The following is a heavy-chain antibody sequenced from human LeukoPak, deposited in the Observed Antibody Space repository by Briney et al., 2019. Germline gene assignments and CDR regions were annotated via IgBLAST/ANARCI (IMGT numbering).Heavy chain of an antibody. V-gene: IGHV3-33*01. CDR1: GFTFSSYG. CDR3: ARDQDPYYYDSSGYKTSLYYYYGMDV. Sequence: GGSLRLSCAASGFTFSSYGMHWVRQAPGKGQEWVAVIWYDGSNKYYADSVKGRFTISRDNSKNTLYLQMNSLRAEDTAVYYCARDQDPYYYDSSGYKTSLYYYYGMDVWGQGTTVTVSS. CDR2: IWYDGSNK. J-gene: IGHJ6*02. D-gene: IGHD3-22*01.